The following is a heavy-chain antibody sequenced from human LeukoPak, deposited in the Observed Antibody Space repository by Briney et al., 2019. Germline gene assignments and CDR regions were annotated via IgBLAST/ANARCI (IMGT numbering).Heavy chain of an antibody. CDR3: VRGSGDWTYYFDY. CDR2: TYHGGTT. CDR1: GYSISSGYL. D-gene: IGHD2-21*02. Sequence: SETLSLTCTVSGYSISSGYLWGWIRQPPGKGLEWIGSTYHGGTTYSNPSLKSRVIISEDTSKNQFSLKLSSVTAADTAVYYCVRGSGDWTYYFDYWGQGTPVTVSS. V-gene: IGHV4-38-2*02. J-gene: IGHJ4*02.